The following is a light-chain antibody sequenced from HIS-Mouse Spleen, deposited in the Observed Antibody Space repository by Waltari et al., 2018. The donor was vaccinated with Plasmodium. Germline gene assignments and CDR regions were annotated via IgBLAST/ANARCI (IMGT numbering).Light chain of an antibody. V-gene: IGKV3-15*01. Sequence: EIVMTQSIPPLSVSPGYRDTVSCRASQSVSSNLAWYQQKPGQAPRLLIYGASTRATGIPARFSGSGSGTEFTLTISSLQSEDFAVYYCQQYNNWSFTFGPGTKVDIK. CDR2: GAS. CDR3: QQYNNWSFT. CDR1: QSVSSN. J-gene: IGKJ3*01.